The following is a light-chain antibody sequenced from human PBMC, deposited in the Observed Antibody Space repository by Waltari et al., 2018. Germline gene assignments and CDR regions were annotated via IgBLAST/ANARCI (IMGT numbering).Light chain of an antibody. CDR2: EVT. CDR3: TSYAGSNNVV. V-gene: IGLV2-8*01. J-gene: IGLJ2*01. CDR1: SSDVSNYNY. Sequence: QSALTQPPSASGSPGRSVTIPCTGISSDVSNYNYVSWYQHHPGKAPKLTLYEVTKRPSGIPDRFSGSKSGNTASLTISGLQAEDEASYYCTSYAGSNNVVFGGGTKVTVL.